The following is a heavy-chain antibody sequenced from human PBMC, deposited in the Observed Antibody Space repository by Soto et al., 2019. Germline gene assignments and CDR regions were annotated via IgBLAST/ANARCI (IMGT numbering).Heavy chain of an antibody. Sequence: EVQLVQSGAEAKKPGESLKISCKGSGYNFANYWIGWVRQVPGKGLEWMGMIFPGDSDTKNSPSLQGQITMSVDKSNSSAYLQWRSLKASDTAMNYCAAGYSTGLDAFDLWGQGTLVTVSS. CDR3: AAGYSTGLDAFDL. J-gene: IGHJ3*01. CDR1: GYNFANYW. V-gene: IGHV5-51*01. CDR2: IFPGDSDT. D-gene: IGHD2-8*02.